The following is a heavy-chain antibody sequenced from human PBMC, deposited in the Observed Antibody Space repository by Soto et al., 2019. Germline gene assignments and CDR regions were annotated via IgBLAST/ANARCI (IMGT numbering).Heavy chain of an antibody. Sequence: ASVKVSCKASGHTLINYYMHWVRQAPGQGLDWLGKIDPSGNGTSYAERFQGRITLTTDTSTKTVYVELRSLRSEDTAIYYCAINYYDSSGYLYWGQGTLVTVSS. CDR1: GHTLINYY. CDR2: IDPSGNGT. J-gene: IGHJ4*02. V-gene: IGHV1-46*01. D-gene: IGHD3-22*01. CDR3: AINYYDSSGYLY.